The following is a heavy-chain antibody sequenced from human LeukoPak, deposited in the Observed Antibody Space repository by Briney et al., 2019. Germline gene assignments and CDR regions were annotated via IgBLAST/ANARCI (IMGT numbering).Heavy chain of an antibody. D-gene: IGHD3-10*01. CDR1: GITLSSYA. CDR3: ARDSTYYYDSGSSGPHYFDN. V-gene: IGHV3-30*01. J-gene: IGHJ4*02. CDR2: ISSGGTDG. Sequence: QSGGSLRLSCAASGITLSSYAMHWVRQAPGKGLEWVSLISSGGTDGYYADSVKGRFTISRDNSKNTLYLQLNSLRGEDTAVYYCARDSTYYYDSGSSGPHYFDNWGQGTLVTVSS.